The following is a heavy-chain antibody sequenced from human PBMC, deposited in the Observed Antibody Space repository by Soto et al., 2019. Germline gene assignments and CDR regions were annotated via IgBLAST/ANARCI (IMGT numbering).Heavy chain of an antibody. CDR1: GFTFSDHH. J-gene: IGHJ4*02. D-gene: IGHD1-26*01. CDR2: TRNKGNSYTT. Sequence: EVQLVESGGALVQPGGSLRLSCAASGFTFSDHHMDWVRQAPGKGLEWVGRTRNKGNSYTTEYAASVEGRFTTSRDESNNSLYLQMNRLKTGDTAVYYCASVGATRAYWGQGTLVTVSS. V-gene: IGHV3-72*01. CDR3: ASVGATRAY.